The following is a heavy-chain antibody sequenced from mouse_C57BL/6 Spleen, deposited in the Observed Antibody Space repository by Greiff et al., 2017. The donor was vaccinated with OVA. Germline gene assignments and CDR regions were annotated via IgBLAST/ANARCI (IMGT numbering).Heavy chain of an antibody. D-gene: IGHD2-4*01. V-gene: IGHV5-16*01. Sequence: EVQRVESEGGLVQPGSSMKLSCTASGFTFSDYYMAWVRQVPEKGLEWVANINYDGSSTYYLDSLKSRFIISRDNAKNILYLQMSSLKSEDTATYYCAREDYDYDGGAMDYWGQGTSVTVSS. CDR1: GFTFSDYY. CDR3: AREDYDYDGGAMDY. J-gene: IGHJ4*01. CDR2: INYDGSST.